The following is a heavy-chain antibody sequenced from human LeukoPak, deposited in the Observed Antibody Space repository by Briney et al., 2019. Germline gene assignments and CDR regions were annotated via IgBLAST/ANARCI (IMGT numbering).Heavy chain of an antibody. CDR3: AWGMDV. CDR1: GFIFSSYW. Sequence: GGSLRLSCAASGFIFSSYWMSWVRQTPGKGLEWVANIKQDGREKYYVGSVKGRFIISRDNAKNSLYLRMNSLRVEDTAIYYCAWGMDVWGQGTTVTVSS. CDR2: IKQDGREK. V-gene: IGHV3-7*04. J-gene: IGHJ6*02.